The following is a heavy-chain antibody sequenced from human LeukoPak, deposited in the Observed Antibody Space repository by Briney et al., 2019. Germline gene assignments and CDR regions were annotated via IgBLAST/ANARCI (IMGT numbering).Heavy chain of an antibody. J-gene: IGHJ4*02. Sequence: GGSLRLSCAASGFTFSDYYMSLIRQAPGKGLEWVSYISSSGSTIYYADSVKGRFTISRDNAKNSLYLQMNSLRAEDTAVYYCARGDDSSGYRAYYFDYWGQGTLVTVSS. CDR1: GFTFSDYY. V-gene: IGHV3-11*01. CDR2: ISSSGSTI. D-gene: IGHD3-22*01. CDR3: ARGDDSSGYRAYYFDY.